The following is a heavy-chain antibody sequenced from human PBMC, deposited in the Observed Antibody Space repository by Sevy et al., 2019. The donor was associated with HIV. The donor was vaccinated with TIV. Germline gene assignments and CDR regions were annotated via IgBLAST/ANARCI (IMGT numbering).Heavy chain of an antibody. Sequence: GGSLRPSCAASGFTFSKYSLGWVRKPPGKGLEWVSTLSFGCGEINYADSVKGRFTISRVNSKSSVYLQMNNLRPEDTAVYYCAREGCTKPHDYWGQGTLVTVSS. V-gene: IGHV3-23*01. CDR2: LSFGCGEI. CDR1: GFTFSKYS. J-gene: IGHJ4*02. D-gene: IGHD2-8*01. CDR3: AREGCTKPHDY.